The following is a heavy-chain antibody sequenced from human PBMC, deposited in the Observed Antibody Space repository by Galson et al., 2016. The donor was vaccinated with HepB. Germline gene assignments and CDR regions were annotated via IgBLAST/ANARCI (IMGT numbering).Heavy chain of an antibody. CDR3: ARGLPRSYYGMDV. Sequence: ETLSLTCVVYGGPFGGYYWNWIRQPPGKGLEWIGEISHSGSTNYNPSLKSRLTISVHTSKNQFSPRLNSVTAADTAVYYCARGLPRSYYGMDVWGQGTTVTVSS. CDR2: ISHSGST. V-gene: IGHV4-34*01. CDR1: GGPFGGYY. J-gene: IGHJ6*02.